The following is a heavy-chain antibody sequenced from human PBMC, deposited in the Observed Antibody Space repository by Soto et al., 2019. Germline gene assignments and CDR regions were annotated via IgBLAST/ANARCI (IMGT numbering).Heavy chain of an antibody. CDR3: ARGDEWDSSGIAFDI. J-gene: IGHJ3*02. V-gene: IGHV3-33*01. Sequence: QVQLVESGGGVVQPGRSLRLSCAASGFTFSSYGMHWVRQAPGKGLDWVAVIWYDGSNKYYADSVKGRFTISRDNSKNTLYLQMNSLRAEDTAVYYCARGDEWDSSGIAFDIWGKGTMVTVSS. D-gene: IGHD6-25*01. CDR2: IWYDGSNK. CDR1: GFTFSSYG.